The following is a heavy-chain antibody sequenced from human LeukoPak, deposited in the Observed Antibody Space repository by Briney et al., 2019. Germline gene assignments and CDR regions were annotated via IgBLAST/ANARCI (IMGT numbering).Heavy chain of an antibody. J-gene: IGHJ6*03. Sequence: SETLSLTCAVYGGSFSSYYWGWIRQPPGKGLEWIGSIYYSGSTYYNPSLKSRVTISVDTSKNQFSLKLSSVTAADTAVYYCARIYSYGYREDYYYYYYMDVWGKGTTVTVSS. CDR1: GGSFSSYY. D-gene: IGHD5-18*01. CDR3: ARIYSYGYREDYYYYYYMDV. CDR2: IYYSGST. V-gene: IGHV4-39*07.